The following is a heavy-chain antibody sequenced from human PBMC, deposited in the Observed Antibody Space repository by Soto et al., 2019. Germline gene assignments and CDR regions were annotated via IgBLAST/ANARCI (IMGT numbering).Heavy chain of an antibody. Sequence: QVQLQESGPGLVKPSETLSLTCTVSGGSISSYYWSWIRQPPGKGLEWIGYIYYSGSTNYNPSLKTRVTISVDTSKNHFSLKLSSVTAADTAVYYCARDGYGYSSSWYGGGWFDPWGQGTLVTVSS. CDR1: GGSISSYY. CDR2: IYYSGST. D-gene: IGHD6-13*01. J-gene: IGHJ5*02. V-gene: IGHV4-59*01. CDR3: ARDGYGYSSSWYGGGWFDP.